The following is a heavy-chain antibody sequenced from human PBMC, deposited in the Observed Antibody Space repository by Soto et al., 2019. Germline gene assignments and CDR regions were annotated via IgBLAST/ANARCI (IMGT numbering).Heavy chain of an antibody. CDR1: GYTFTTYA. CDR2: INAGNGHT. D-gene: IGHD3-22*01. Sequence: QVQLVQSGAEEKKPGASVKVSCKAPGYTFTTYALHWVRQAPGQRLEWMGWINAGNGHTKYSQKFQGRVTITRDTSASTAYMELSRLRSEDTAVDYCATGYDDSSPYFQHWGQGTLVTVSS. CDR3: ATGYDDSSPYFQH. V-gene: IGHV1-3*05. J-gene: IGHJ1*01.